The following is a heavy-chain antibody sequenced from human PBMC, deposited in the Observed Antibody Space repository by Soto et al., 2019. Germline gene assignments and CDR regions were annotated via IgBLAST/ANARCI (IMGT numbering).Heavy chain of an antibody. CDR3: ARAEWELLGFDY. CDR2: INAGNGNT. D-gene: IGHD1-26*01. Sequence: ASVKVSCKASGYTFTSYAMHWVRQAPGQRLEWMGWINAGNGNTKYSQKFQGRVTITRDTSASTAYMELSSLRSEETAVYYCARAEWELLGFDYWGQGTLVTVSS. J-gene: IGHJ4*02. CDR1: GYTFTSYA. V-gene: IGHV1-3*01.